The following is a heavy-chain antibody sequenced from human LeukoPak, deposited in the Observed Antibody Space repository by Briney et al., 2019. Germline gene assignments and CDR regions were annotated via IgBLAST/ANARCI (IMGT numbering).Heavy chain of an antibody. CDR3: ARDVGEYCSSTNCYASHY. CDR2: INPHSGGT. D-gene: IGHD2-2*01. J-gene: IGHJ4*02. CDR1: GYTFTGYY. V-gene: IGHV1-2*02. Sequence: ASVKVSCKASGYTFTGYYIHWVRQAPGQGLEWMGWINPHSGGTNYAQKFQGGVTMTRDTSIATAYMELSSLRSDDTAVYYCARDVGEYCSSTNCYASHYWGQGTLVTVSS.